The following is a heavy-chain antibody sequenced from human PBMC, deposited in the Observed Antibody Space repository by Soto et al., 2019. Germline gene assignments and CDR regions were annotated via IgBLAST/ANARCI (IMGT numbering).Heavy chain of an antibody. CDR2: FHNSGNP. CDR3: ARDRGILTGYTLWFDP. J-gene: IGHJ5*02. Sequence: SLTRSVTCRIAGGCISGYHSNWIRKNPGKGVEWIGYFHNSGNPKYSSSLKSRLTISVDTSKNRFSLKVKSVTAADTAVYYCARDRGILTGYTLWFDPWGQGTLVTVSS. CDR1: GGCISGYH. D-gene: IGHD3-9*01. V-gene: IGHV4-59*01.